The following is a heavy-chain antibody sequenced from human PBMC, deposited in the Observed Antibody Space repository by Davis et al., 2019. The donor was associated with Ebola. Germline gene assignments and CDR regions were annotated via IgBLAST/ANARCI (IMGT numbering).Heavy chain of an antibody. CDR3: ARTSIVGTTTTASDI. J-gene: IGHJ3*02. V-gene: IGHV1-18*01. CDR2: ISAYTGKT. D-gene: IGHD1-26*01. Sequence: AASVKVSCKASGYSFKNYAISWVRQAPGQGLEWMGWISAYTGKTNYAQKVQGRVTMTTDTSTGTAYLDLRSLRSDDTAVYFCARTSIVGTTTTASDIWGQGTMVTVS. CDR1: GYSFKNYA.